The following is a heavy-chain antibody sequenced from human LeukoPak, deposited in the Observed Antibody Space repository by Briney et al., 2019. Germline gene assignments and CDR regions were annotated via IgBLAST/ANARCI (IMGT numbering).Heavy chain of an antibody. CDR2: IYYSGST. J-gene: IGHJ4*02. D-gene: IGHD4-17*01. CDR3: AGERIYTVTTRSYYFDY. Sequence: SETLSLTCTVSGGSISSYYWSWLRQPPGKGLEWIGYIYYSGSTNYNPSLKSRVTISVDTSKNQFSLKLGSATAADTAVYYCAGERIYTVTTRSYYFDYWGQGTLVTVSS. CDR1: GGSISSYY. V-gene: IGHV4-59*01.